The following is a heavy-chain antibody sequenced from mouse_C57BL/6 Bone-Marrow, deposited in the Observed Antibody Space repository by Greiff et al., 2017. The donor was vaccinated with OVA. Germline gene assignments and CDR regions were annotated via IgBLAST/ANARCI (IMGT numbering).Heavy chain of an antibody. Sequence: QVQLQQSGAELARPGASVKLSCKASGYTFTSYGISWVKQRTGQGLEWIGEIYPRSGNTYYNEKFKGKATLTADKSSSTAYMELRSLTSEDSAVYVCARGGSKKGDDYAMDYWGQGTSVTVSS. V-gene: IGHV1-81*01. CDR1: GYTFTSYG. CDR3: ARGGSKKGDDYAMDY. J-gene: IGHJ4*01. D-gene: IGHD2-5*01. CDR2: IYPRSGNT.